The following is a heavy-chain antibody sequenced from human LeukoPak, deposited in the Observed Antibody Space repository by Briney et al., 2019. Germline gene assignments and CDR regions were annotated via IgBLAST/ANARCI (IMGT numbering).Heavy chain of an antibody. V-gene: IGHV4-34*01. J-gene: IGHJ6*03. CDR1: GGSFSGYY. CDR2: INHSGST. Sequence: SETLSLTCAVYGGSFSGYYWSWIRQPPGKGLEWIGEINHSGSTNYNPFLKSRVTISVDTSKNQFSLKLSSVTAADTAVYYCARVRSFWTRYYYYMDVWGKGTTVTVSS. D-gene: IGHD3/OR15-3a*01. CDR3: ARVRSFWTRYYYYMDV.